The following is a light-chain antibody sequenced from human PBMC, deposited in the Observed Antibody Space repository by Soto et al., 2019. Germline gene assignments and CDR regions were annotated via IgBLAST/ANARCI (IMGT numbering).Light chain of an antibody. CDR1: QTISSW. Sequence: DIQMTQSPSTLSGSVGDRVTITCRASQTISSWLAWYQKKPGKAPKLMIYKASTIKSGVPSRFGGSGSGTEFTLTISSLQPDDFATYSCQHYNSYSEAFGQGTKVDIK. V-gene: IGKV1-5*03. CDR2: KAS. CDR3: QHYNSYSEA. J-gene: IGKJ1*01.